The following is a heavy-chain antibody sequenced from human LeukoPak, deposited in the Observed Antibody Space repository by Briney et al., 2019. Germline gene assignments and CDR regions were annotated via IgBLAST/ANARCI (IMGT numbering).Heavy chain of an antibody. Sequence: SETLSLTCTVSGASISTTGYYWGWIRQPPGKGLEWLGSIYNTGRTYYNPFLKSRVTISVDTSKNQFSLKLNSVTAADTAVYYCARADTRAGTETNWFDPWGQGTLVTVSS. J-gene: IGHJ5*02. CDR3: ARADTRAGTETNWFDP. CDR2: IYNTGRT. D-gene: IGHD6-13*01. V-gene: IGHV4-39*07. CDR1: GASISTTGYY.